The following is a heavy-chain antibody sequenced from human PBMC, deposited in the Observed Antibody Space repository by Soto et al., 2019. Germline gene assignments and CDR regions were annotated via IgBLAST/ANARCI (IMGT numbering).Heavy chain of an antibody. CDR2: IYPGDSNT. CDR3: VRPRGPYYYYYGVDV. J-gene: IGHJ6*02. V-gene: IGHV5-51*01. Sequence: GESLKISCKGSGYTFTSYWIGWVRQKPGKGLEWMGIIYPGDSNTRYSPSFQGQVTISADKSISSAYLQWSSLKASDTAMYYCVRPRGPYYYYYGVDVWGQGTTVTVSS. CDR1: GYTFTSYW. D-gene: IGHD6-25*01.